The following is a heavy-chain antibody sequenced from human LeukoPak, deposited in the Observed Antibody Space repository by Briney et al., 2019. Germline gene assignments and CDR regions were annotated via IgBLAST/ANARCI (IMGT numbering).Heavy chain of an antibody. CDR3: AREKVLMMSDVASPYFMDV. CDR1: DSSVNDYF. D-gene: IGHD3-16*01. J-gene: IGHJ6*03. Sequence: SETLSLSCSVSDSSVNDYFLGWIRQPPGRRLEWIGHVYSGGTSEYSPSLKGRVTISLDASNNQVSLSLTSSTAADTAVYYCAREKVLMMSDVASPYFMDVWGRGTTVTVAS. CDR2: VYSGGTS. V-gene: IGHV4-59*02.